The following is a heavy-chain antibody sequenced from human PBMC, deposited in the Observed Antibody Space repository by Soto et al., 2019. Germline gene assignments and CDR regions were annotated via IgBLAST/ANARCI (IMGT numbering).Heavy chain of an antibody. CDR1: GYTFKNYG. V-gene: IGHV1-18*04. D-gene: IGHD4-17*01. CDR2: IGVFNGNT. Sequence: ASVKVSCKASGYTFKNYGIGWVRQAPGQGLEWVGRIGVFNGNTNYAQKVQGRVTMTADTSTSTAYMELRSLRSDDTAVYYCAREQTSVFTSPDGMDVWGQGTTVTVSS. J-gene: IGHJ6*02. CDR3: AREQTSVFTSPDGMDV.